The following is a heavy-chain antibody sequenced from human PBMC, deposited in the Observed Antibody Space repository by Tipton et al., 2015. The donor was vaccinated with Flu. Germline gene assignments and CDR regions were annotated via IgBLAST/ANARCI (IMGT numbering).Heavy chain of an antibody. V-gene: IGHV4-59*01. CDR2: IFYRGTT. J-gene: IGHJ6*02. D-gene: IGHD3-3*01. CDR3: ARELRFLEGSMDV. Sequence: TLSLTCTVSGGSISSYYWNWIRQPPGKGLEWIGFIFYRGTTNYNPSLKSRVSISSDTSKNEFSLKLTSVTAADTAVYYCARELRFLEGSMDVWGQGATVTVSS. CDR1: GGSISSYY.